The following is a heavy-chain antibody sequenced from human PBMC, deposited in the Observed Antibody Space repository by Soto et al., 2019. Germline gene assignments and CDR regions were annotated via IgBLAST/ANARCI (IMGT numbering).Heavy chain of an antibody. V-gene: IGHV3-23*01. Sequence: PGGSLRISCAASGFTFSSYAMSWVRQAPGKGLEWVSAISGSGGSTYYADSVKGRFTISRDNSKNTLYLQMNSLRAEDTAVYYCAKDLFHRVPLGGVIAKDFDYWGKGTLVTVSS. D-gene: IGHD3-16*02. J-gene: IGHJ4*02. CDR2: ISGSGGST. CDR3: AKDLFHRVPLGGVIAKDFDY. CDR1: GFTFSSYA.